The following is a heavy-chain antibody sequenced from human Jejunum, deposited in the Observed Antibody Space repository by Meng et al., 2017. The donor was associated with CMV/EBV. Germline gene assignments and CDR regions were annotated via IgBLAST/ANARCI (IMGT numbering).Heavy chain of an antibody. CDR1: GFAFRGDG. CDR3: VTNLYCSTDGCRNY. Sequence: GFAFRGDGMHWVRQAPGKGLMLVSRINADGTTSGYADSVKGRFTISRDNANNMLYLQLDSLRAEDTAVYYCVTNLYCSTDGCRNYWGQGTLVTVSS. D-gene: IGHD2-2*01. CDR2: INADGTTS. V-gene: IGHV3-74*01. J-gene: IGHJ4*02.